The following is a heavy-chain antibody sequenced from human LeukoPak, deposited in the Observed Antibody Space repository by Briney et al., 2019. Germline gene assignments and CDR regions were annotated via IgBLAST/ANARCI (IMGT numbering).Heavy chain of an antibody. V-gene: IGHV3-66*01. CDR3: ARDDNYYYDSSGYSLGGAFDI. Sequence: QSGGSLRLSCAASGFTVSSNYMSWVRQAPGKGLEWVSVIYSGGSTYYADSVKGRFTISRDNSKNTLYLQMNSLRAEDTAVYYCARDDNYYYDSSGYSLGGAFDIWGQGTMVTVSS. J-gene: IGHJ3*02. D-gene: IGHD3-22*01. CDR1: GFTVSSNY. CDR2: IYSGGST.